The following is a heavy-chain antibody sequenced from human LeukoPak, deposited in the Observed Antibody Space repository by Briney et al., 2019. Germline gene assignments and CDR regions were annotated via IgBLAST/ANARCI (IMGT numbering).Heavy chain of an antibody. CDR1: GFTFDDYA. V-gene: IGHV3-9*01. Sequence: GRSLRLSCAASGFTFDDYAMHWVRQAPGKGLEWVSGISWNSGSIGYADSVKGRFTISRDNAKNSLYLQMNSLRAEDTALYYCAKGIPDGPIPYYGMDVWGQGTTVTVSS. J-gene: IGHJ6*02. CDR2: ISWNSGSI. CDR3: AKGIPDGPIPYYGMDV. D-gene: IGHD5-24*01.